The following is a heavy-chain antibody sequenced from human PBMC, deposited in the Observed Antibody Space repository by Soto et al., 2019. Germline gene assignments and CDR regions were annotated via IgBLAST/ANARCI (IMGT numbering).Heavy chain of an antibody. D-gene: IGHD6-13*01. J-gene: IGHJ4*02. V-gene: IGHV4-31*03. CDR3: LGGGIAAAGI. Sequence: SETLSLTCTVSGGSISSGGYYWSWIRQHPGKGLEWIGYIYYSGSTYYNPPLKSRVTISVDTSKNQFSLKLSSVTAADTAVYYCLGGGIAAAGIWGQGTLVTVSS. CDR2: IYYSGST. CDR1: GGSISSGGYY.